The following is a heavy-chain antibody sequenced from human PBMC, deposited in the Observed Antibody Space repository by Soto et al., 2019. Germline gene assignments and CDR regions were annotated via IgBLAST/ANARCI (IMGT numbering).Heavy chain of an antibody. CDR2: ISRSSSYI. J-gene: IGHJ5*02. D-gene: IGHD3-10*01. CDR1: GFTFRNFW. Sequence: PAGSLGLSSAASGFTFRNFWMHWVRQPPGKGLVWVSSISRSSSYIYYADSVKGLLTISRDNAKNSLYLQMNSLRAEDTAVYYCARDLWFGELLFGPWFGPRGEGTLVTVSS. CDR3: ARDLWFGELLFGPWFGP. V-gene: IGHV3-21*01.